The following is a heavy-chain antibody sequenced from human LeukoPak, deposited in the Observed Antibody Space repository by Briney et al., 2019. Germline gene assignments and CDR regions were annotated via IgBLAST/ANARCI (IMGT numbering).Heavy chain of an antibody. Sequence: ASVKVSCKASGYTLTNYGISWVRQAPGQGLEWMGWINPNSGGTNYAQKFQGRVTMTRDTSISTAYMELSRLRSDDAAVYYCARAVAGYYFDYWGQGTLVTVSS. D-gene: IGHD6-19*01. V-gene: IGHV1-2*02. CDR1: GYTLTNYG. CDR3: ARAVAGYYFDY. CDR2: INPNSGGT. J-gene: IGHJ4*02.